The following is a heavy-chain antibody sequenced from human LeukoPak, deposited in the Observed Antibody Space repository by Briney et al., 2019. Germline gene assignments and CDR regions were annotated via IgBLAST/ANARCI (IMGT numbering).Heavy chain of an antibody. Sequence: GGSLRLSCAASGFTVSGNYMSWVRQAPGKGLEWVSVIYSGAGAYSADSVKGRFTISRDNSKNTLYLQMNSLRADDTAVYYCARHNSMLRYSSSWYRWFDPWGQGTLVTVSS. CDR1: GFTVSGNY. V-gene: IGHV3-66*04. CDR2: IYSGAGA. CDR3: ARHNSMLRYSSSWYRWFDP. J-gene: IGHJ5*02. D-gene: IGHD6-13*01.